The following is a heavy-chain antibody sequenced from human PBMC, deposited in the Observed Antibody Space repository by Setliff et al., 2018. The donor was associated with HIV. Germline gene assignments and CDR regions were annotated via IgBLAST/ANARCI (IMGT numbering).Heavy chain of an antibody. Sequence: SETMSLTCNVSGGAISSSSYYWFWIRQPPGKGLGWIGSLFYSGSTYSNPSLKSRLTISVGTSKTQFSLKLRSVTASATAVSYPARLAGKSILDSLPPDAFDIWVQGTMVTVSS. V-gene: IGHV4-39*01. CDR1: GGAISSSSYY. J-gene: IGHJ3*02. D-gene: IGHD3-3*01. CDR2: LFYSGST. CDR3: ARLAGKSILDSLPPDAFDI.